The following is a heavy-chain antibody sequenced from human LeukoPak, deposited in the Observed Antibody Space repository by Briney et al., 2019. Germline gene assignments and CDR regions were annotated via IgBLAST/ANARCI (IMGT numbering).Heavy chain of an antibody. CDR2: INHSGST. Sequence: SETLSLTCTVSGGSISSYYWSWIRQPPGKGLEWIGEINHSGSTNYNPSLKSRVTISVDTSKNQFSLKLSSVTAADTAVYYCARGRGGGSAYWGQGTLVTVSS. D-gene: IGHD3-16*01. J-gene: IGHJ4*02. CDR3: ARGRGGGSAY. CDR1: GGSISSYY. V-gene: IGHV4-34*01.